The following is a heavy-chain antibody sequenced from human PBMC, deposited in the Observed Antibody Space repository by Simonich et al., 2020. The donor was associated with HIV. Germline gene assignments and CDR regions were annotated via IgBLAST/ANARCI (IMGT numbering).Heavy chain of an antibody. CDR1: GGSFSGNY. D-gene: IGHD2-2*01. CDR3: ARGFYQRLYYFDY. Sequence: QVQLQQWGAGLLKPSETLSLTCAVYGGSFSGNYWSWIRQPPGKGLEGIGEINHSESTNYNPSLKSRVTISVDTSKNQFSLKLSSVTAADTAVYYCARGFYQRLYYFDYWGQGTLVTVSS. CDR2: INHSEST. J-gene: IGHJ4*02. V-gene: IGHV4-34*01.